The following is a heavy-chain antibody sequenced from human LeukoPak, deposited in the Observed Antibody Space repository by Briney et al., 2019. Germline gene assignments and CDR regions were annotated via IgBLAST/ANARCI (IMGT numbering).Heavy chain of an antibody. CDR2: ISGHGDST. V-gene: IGHV3-43*02. Sequence: HPRGSLRLSCAASGFTFPDYAMHWVRQVPGKGLEWVSLISGHGDSTYYADSVKGRFTISRDNSKDSLYLQMNSLKTEDTAFYYCAKDGYGNYDYWGQGTLVTVSS. D-gene: IGHD4-11*01. CDR3: AKDGYGNYDY. CDR1: GFTFPDYA. J-gene: IGHJ4*02.